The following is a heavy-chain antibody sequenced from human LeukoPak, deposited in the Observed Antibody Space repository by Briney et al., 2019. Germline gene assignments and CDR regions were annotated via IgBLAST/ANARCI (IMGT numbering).Heavy chain of an antibody. CDR1: GGSISSYY. V-gene: IGHV4-59*01. Sequence: SETLSLTCTVSGGSISSYYWSWIRQPPGKGLEWIGYIYYSGSTNYNTSLKSRVTISVDTSKNQFSLKLSSVTAADTAVYYCARGVGATSYFDYWGQGTLVTVSS. D-gene: IGHD1-26*01. CDR2: IYYSGST. J-gene: IGHJ4*02. CDR3: ARGVGATSYFDY.